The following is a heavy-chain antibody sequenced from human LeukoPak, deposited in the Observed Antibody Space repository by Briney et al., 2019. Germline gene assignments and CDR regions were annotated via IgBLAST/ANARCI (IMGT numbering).Heavy chain of an antibody. J-gene: IGHJ4*02. V-gene: IGHV4-34*01. CDR3: AGSSGYHIFDY. D-gene: IGHD3-22*01. Sequence: SETLSLTCAVYGGSFSGYYWSWIRQPPGKGLEWIGEINHSGSTNYNPSLKSRVTISVDTSKNQFSLKLSSVTAADTAVYYCAGSSGYHIFDYWGRGTLVTVSS. CDR2: INHSGST. CDR1: GGSFSGYY.